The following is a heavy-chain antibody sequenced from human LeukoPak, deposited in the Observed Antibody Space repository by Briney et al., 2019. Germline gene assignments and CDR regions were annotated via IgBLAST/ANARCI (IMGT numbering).Heavy chain of an antibody. CDR3: ARTYYYGSGSYHWFDP. CDR1: GYTFTSYG. CDR2: ISAYNGNT. D-gene: IGHD3-10*01. J-gene: IGHJ5*02. V-gene: IGHV1-18*01. Sequence: ASVKVSCKASGYTFTSYGISWVRQAPGQGLEWMGWISAYNGNTNYAQKLQGRVTMTTDTSTNTAYMELRSLRSDDTAVYYCARTYYYGSGSYHWFDPWGQGTLVTVSS.